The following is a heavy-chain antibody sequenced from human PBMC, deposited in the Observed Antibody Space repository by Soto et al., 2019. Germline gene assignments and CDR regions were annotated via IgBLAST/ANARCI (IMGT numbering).Heavy chain of an antibody. Sequence: NPSETLSLTCAVYGGSFSGYYWSWIRQPPGKGLEWIGEINHSGSTNYNPSLKSRVTISVDTSKNQFSLKLSTVTAADTAVYYCARHPTPQKYYYGSGSYTAYYFDYWGQETLVTVSS. CDR2: INHSGST. D-gene: IGHD3-10*01. CDR3: ARHPTPQKYYYGSGSYTAYYFDY. J-gene: IGHJ4*02. V-gene: IGHV4-34*01. CDR1: GGSFSGYY.